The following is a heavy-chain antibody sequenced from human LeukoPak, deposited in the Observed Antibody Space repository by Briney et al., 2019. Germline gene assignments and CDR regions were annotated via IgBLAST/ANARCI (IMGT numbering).Heavy chain of an antibody. CDR3: ARSFGGRGNY. J-gene: IGHJ4*02. D-gene: IGHD3-3*01. V-gene: IGHV1-2*02. CDR2: INPNSGGT. CDR1: GYTFTGYY. Sequence: ASVKVSCKASGYTFTGYYMHWARQAPGQGLEWMGWINPNSGGTNYAQKFQGRVTMTRDTSISTAYMELSRLRSDDTAVYYCARSFGGRGNYWGQGTLVTVSS.